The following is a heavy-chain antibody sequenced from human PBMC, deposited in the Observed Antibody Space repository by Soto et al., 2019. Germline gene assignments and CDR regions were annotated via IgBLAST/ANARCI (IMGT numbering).Heavy chain of an antibody. CDR3: AKQHSGYDPSYYYYGMDV. J-gene: IGHJ6*02. CDR2: ISGSGGST. Sequence: EVQLLESGGGLVQPGGSLRLSCAASGFTFSSYAMSWVRQAPGKGLEWVSAISGSGGSTYYADSVKGRFTISRDNSKNTLYLQINSLRAEDTAVYYCAKQHSGYDPSYYYYGMDVWGQGTTVTVSS. D-gene: IGHD5-12*01. CDR1: GFTFSSYA. V-gene: IGHV3-23*01.